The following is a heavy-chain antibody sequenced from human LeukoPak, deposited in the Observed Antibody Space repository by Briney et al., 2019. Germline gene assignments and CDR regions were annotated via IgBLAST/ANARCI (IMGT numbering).Heavy chain of an antibody. CDR2: ISGSSSDV. Sequence: PGGSLRLSCAASGFTSSDSYMTWIRQAPGKGLELLSYISGSSSDVNYIDSVRGRFTISRDNAKNSLYLHMNSLTVEDTAVYYCSRDPRHSDYWGQGTLVTVSS. CDR1: GFTSSDSY. J-gene: IGHJ4*02. V-gene: IGHV3-11*01. CDR3: SRDPRHSDY.